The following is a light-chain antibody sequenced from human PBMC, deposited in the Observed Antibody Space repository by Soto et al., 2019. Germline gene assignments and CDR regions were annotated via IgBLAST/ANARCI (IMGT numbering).Light chain of an antibody. CDR2: TAG. CDR3: QQTYSTPYT. Sequence: IQMTQSPSSLSASVGDRVTITCRASQRITTYLNWYQQKPGKAPKLLISTAGTLQGGVPSRFIGSGSGTDFTLTITALRPEDFATYFWQQTYSTPYTFGLGTKLEIK. CDR1: QRITTY. V-gene: IGKV1-39*01. J-gene: IGKJ2*01.